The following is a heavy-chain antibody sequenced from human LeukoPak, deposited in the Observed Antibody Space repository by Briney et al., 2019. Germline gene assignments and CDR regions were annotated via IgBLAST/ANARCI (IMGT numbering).Heavy chain of an antibody. D-gene: IGHD1-1*01. CDR3: ARQLERRLGYFDY. J-gene: IGHJ4*02. CDR1: GGSISSYY. V-gene: IGHV4-59*08. CDR2: IYYSGST. Sequence: SGTLSLTCTVSGGSISSYYWSWIRQPPGKGLEWIGCIYYSGSTNHNPSLKSRVTISVDTSKNQFSLKLSSVTAADTAVYYFARQLERRLGYFDYWGQGTLVTVSS.